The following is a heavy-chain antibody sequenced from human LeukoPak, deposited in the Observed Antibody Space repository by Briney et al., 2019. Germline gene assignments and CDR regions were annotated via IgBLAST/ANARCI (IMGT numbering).Heavy chain of an antibody. J-gene: IGHJ6*03. CDR2: INHSGST. Sequence: PSETLSLTCAIYGGSFSGYYWSWVRQPPGKGLEWIGEINHSGSTNYNPSLKSRVTVSAATSKNQFSLKLSSVTAADTAVYYCARSGYTYGYTGEKYYYYYMDVWGKGTTVTVSS. CDR1: GGSFSGYY. V-gene: IGHV4-34*01. D-gene: IGHD5-18*01. CDR3: ARSGYTYGYTGEKYYYYYMDV.